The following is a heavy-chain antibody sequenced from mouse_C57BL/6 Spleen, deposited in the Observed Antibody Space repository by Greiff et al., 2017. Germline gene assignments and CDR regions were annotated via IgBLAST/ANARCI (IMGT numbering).Heavy chain of an antibody. D-gene: IGHD3-1*01. J-gene: IGHJ4*01. CDR3: ARRDRDYYAMDY. V-gene: IGHV8-12*01. CDR1: GFSLSTSGMG. Sequence: QVTLKESGPGILQSSQTLSLTCSFSGFSLSTSGMGVSWIRQPSGKGLEWLAHIYWDDDKRYNPSLKSRLTISKDTSRNQVFLKITSVDTADTATYYCARRDRDYYAMDYWGQGTSVTVSS. CDR2: IYWDDDK.